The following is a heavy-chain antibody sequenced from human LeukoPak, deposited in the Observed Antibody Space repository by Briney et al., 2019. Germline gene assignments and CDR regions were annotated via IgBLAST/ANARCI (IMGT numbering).Heavy chain of an antibody. V-gene: IGHV4-31*03. CDR1: GGSISSGGYY. Sequence: PSETLSLTCTVSGGSISSGGYYWTWIRQHPGKGLEWIGYIYYSGSTYYNPSLKSRVTISVDTSKNQFSLRLSSVTAADTAVYYCALGYCGGGSCSAREYFQHWGQGTLVTVSS. CDR3: ALGYCGGGSCSAREYFQH. J-gene: IGHJ1*01. CDR2: IYYSGST. D-gene: IGHD2-15*01.